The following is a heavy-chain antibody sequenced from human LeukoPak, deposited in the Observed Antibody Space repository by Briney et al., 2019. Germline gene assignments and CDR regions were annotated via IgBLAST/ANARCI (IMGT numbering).Heavy chain of an antibody. CDR1: GYTFTSYG. V-gene: IGHV1-18*01. J-gene: IGHJ4*02. D-gene: IGHD3-22*01. CDR3: ARDYDSSGRPDY. CDR2: ISAYNGNT. Sequence: ASVKVSCKASGYTFTSYGISWVRQAPGQGLEWMGWISAYNGNTNYAQKLQGRVTMTTDSSTSTAYMELRSLGSDDTAVYYCARDYDSSGRPDYWGQGTLVTVSS.